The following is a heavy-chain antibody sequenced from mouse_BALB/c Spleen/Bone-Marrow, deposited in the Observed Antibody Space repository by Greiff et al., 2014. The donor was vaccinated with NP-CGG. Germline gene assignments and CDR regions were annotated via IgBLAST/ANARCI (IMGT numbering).Heavy chain of an antibody. CDR1: GFTFSSYA. J-gene: IGHJ2*01. D-gene: IGHD2-3*01. CDR3: AREVDGWYYFDY. CDR2: ISSGGST. V-gene: IGHV5-6-5*01. Sequence: VQLKESGGGLVKPGGSLKLSCVASGFTFSSYAMSWVRQTPEKRLEWVASISSGGSTYYPDSVKGRFTISRDNARNILYLQMSSLRSEDTAMYYCAREVDGWYYFDYWGQGTTLTVSP.